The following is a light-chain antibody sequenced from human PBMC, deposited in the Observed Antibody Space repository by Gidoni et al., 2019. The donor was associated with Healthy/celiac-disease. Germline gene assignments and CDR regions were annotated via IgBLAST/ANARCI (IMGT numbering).Light chain of an antibody. CDR2: DAS. CDR3: QQYNSYSRT. Sequence: DIQMTQSPSTLSASVGDRVTITCRASQSISSWLAWYQQKPGKAPKLLIYDASSLESGVPSRFSGSGSGTEFTLTISSLQPDDFATYYCQQYNSYSRTFXQXTKLXIK. J-gene: IGKJ2*01. V-gene: IGKV1-5*01. CDR1: QSISSW.